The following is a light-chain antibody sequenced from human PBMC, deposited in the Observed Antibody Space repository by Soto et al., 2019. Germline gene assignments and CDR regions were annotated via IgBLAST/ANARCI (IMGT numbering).Light chain of an antibody. CDR3: ISYTSSNTLV. CDR2: DVS. J-gene: IGLJ3*02. CDR1: SSDVGGYNY. V-gene: IGLV2-14*01. Sequence: QSALTQPASVSGSPGQSITISCTGTSSDVGGYNYVSWYQQHPGKAPKLMIYDVSYRPSGVSNRFSGSKSGNTASLTISGLQGEDEADYYCISYTSSNTLVFGGGTQLTVL.